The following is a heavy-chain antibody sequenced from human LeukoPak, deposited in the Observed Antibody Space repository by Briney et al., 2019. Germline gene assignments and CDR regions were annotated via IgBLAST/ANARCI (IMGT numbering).Heavy chain of an antibody. CDR1: GFTFSSYW. Sequence: GGSLRLSCAASGFTFSSYWMNWARQAPGKGLEWVSVIYSGGNTYYADSVKGRFTISRDNSKNTLYLQMNCLSTEDTAVYYCATSYGSGSYGHWGQGTLVTVSS. CDR3: ATSYGSGSYGH. CDR2: IYSGGNT. V-gene: IGHV3-53*01. D-gene: IGHD3-10*01. J-gene: IGHJ4*02.